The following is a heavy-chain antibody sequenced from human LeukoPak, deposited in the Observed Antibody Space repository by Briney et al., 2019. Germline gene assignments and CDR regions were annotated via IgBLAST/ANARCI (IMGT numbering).Heavy chain of an antibody. J-gene: IGHJ4*02. D-gene: IGHD6-19*01. CDR1: GYTFTSYG. CDR2: ISAYNGNT. CDR3: ARVGYGSGWYSLDFDY. V-gene: IGHV1-18*01. Sequence: GASVKVSCKASGYTFTSYGISWVRQAPGQGLEWMGWISAYNGNTNYAQKLQGRVTMTTDTSTSIAYMELRSLRSDDTAVYYCARVGYGSGWYSLDFDYWGQGTLVTVSS.